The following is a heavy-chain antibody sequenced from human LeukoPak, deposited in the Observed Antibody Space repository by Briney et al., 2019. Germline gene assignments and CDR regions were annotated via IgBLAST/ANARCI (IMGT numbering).Heavy chain of an antibody. CDR2: IWYGGSNK. CDR3: AKEKIVVVPAAIGTHYYMDV. D-gene: IGHD2-2*01. Sequence: SGGSLRLSCAASGFTFSSYGMHWVRQAPGKGLEWVAVIWYGGSNKYYADSVKGRFTISRDNSKNTLYLQMNSLRAEDTAVYYCAKEKIVVVPAAIGTHYYMDVWGKGTTVTVSS. V-gene: IGHV3-30*02. CDR1: GFTFSSYG. J-gene: IGHJ6*03.